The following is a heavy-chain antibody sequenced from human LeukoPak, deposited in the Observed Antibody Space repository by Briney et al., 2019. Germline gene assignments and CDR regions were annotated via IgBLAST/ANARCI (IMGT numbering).Heavy chain of an antibody. J-gene: IGHJ4*02. CDR1: GFIVSGDF. CDR2: IYSDGST. D-gene: IGHD1-26*01. V-gene: IGHV3-53*01. CDR3: ARERGRGRDSPWFDY. Sequence: GGSLRLSCAASGFIVSGDFMSWVRQAPGKGLEWISVIYSDGSTYYADSVKGRFTISRDNSKNTLDLQMTGLRAEDTAVYYCARERGRGRDSPWFDYWGQGTLVTVSS.